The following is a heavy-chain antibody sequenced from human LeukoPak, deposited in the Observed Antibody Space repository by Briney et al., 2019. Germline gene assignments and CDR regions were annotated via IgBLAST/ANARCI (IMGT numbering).Heavy chain of an antibody. D-gene: IGHD2-2*01. J-gene: IGHJ4*02. CDR1: GVTFTNYV. V-gene: IGHV3-23*01. CDR3: ATIEVVAADFDY. Sequence: WGSLRLSCAASGVTFTNYVMNWVRQAPGKGLEWVSVISGSGDNTHYADSVKGRFTISRDNSKNTLYLQMNSLRAEDTAMYYCATIEVVAADFDYWGQGTLVTVSS. CDR2: ISGSGDNT.